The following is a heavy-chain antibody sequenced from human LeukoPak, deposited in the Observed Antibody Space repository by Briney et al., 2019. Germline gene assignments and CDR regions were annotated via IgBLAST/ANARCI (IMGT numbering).Heavy chain of an antibody. J-gene: IGHJ4*02. Sequence: SDTLSLTCTVSGGSLSSHYWLWIRHPPGKGLEWIGYIYCSGSTNYNPSLKSPVPISVDTSKKQSSLKLSSVTAADTAVYYCARSAYSSSPFGFDYWGQGTLVTVSS. CDR1: GGSLSSHY. D-gene: IGHD6-6*01. CDR3: ARSAYSSSPFGFDY. V-gene: IGHV4-59*07. CDR2: IYCSGST.